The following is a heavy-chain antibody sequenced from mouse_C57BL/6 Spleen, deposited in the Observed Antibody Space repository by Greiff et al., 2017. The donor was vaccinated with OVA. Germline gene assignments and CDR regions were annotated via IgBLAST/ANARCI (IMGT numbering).Heavy chain of an antibody. D-gene: IGHD2-2*01. CDR2: ISDGGSYT. CDR3: ARDRVRGLFDY. Sequence: EVKLVESGGGLVKPGGSLKLSCAASGFTFSSYAMSWVRQTPEKRLEWVATISDGGSYTYYPDNVKGRFTISRDNAKNNLYLHMSHLKSEDTAMYYCARDRVRGLFDYWGQGTTLTVSS. CDR1: GFTFSSYA. J-gene: IGHJ2*01. V-gene: IGHV5-4*01.